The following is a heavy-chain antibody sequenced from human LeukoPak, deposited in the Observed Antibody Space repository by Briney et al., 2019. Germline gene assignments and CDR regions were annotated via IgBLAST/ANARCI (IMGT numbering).Heavy chain of an antibody. D-gene: IGHD1-26*01. CDR2: IYYSGST. CDR1: GGSISSSSYY. J-gene: IGHJ6*02. Sequence: SETLSLTCTVSGGSISSSSYYWGWIRQPPGKGLEWIGSIYYSGSTYYNPSLKSRVTISVDTSKNQFSLKLSSVTAADTAVYYCARAQVGVHYYYYYGMDVWGQGTTVTVSS. V-gene: IGHV4-39*07. CDR3: ARAQVGVHYYYYYGMDV.